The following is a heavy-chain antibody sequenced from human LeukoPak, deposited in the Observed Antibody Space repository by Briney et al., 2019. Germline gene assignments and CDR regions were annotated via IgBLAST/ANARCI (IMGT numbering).Heavy chain of an antibody. Sequence: ASETLSLTCTVSGYSISSGYYWGWIRQPPGKGLEWIGSIYHSGSTYYNPSLKSRVTISVDTSKNQFSLKLSSVTAADTAVYYCAVGPMVRGVIRWFDPWGQGTLVTVSS. D-gene: IGHD3-10*01. CDR2: IYHSGST. CDR1: GYSISSGYY. CDR3: AVGPMVRGVIRWFDP. J-gene: IGHJ5*02. V-gene: IGHV4-38-2*02.